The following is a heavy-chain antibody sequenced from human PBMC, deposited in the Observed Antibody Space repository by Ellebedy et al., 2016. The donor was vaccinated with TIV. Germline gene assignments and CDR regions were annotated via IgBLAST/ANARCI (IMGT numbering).Heavy chain of an antibody. V-gene: IGHV4-30-2*01. CDR1: GGSISSGGYS. J-gene: IGHJ3*02. CDR2: IYHSGST. Sequence: SETLSLTXAVSGGSISSGGYSWSWIRQPPGKGLEWIGYIYHSGSTYYNPSLKSRVTISVDRSKNQFSLKLSSVTAADTAVYYCARPASGHAFDIWGQGTMVTVSS. CDR3: ARPASGHAFDI. D-gene: IGHD2-15*01.